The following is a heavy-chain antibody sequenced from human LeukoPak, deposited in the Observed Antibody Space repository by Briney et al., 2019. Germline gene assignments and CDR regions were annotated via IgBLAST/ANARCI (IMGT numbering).Heavy chain of an antibody. CDR2: VYYTGAT. CDR1: GGSTSSYY. J-gene: IGHJ4*02. D-gene: IGHD4-23*01. Sequence: SETLSLTCTVSGGSTSSYYWSWIRQPPGKGLEWIGSVYYTGATYYNPSLRSRLTISVDTSKNQFSLRLTSVTAADTAVYYCARLEGYGGYFQGFDYWGQGTLVAVSS. V-gene: IGHV4-39*01. CDR3: ARLEGYGGYFQGFDY.